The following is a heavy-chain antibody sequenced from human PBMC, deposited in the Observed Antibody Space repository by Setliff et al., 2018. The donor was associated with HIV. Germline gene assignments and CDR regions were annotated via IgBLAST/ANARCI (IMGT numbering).Heavy chain of an antibody. Sequence: GGSLRLSCVGSGFSFSNYDLNWVRQAPGKGLEWISYSSDTIYYADSVKGRFTISRDNAKNSLYLQMNTLRAEDTAVYYCAREGITGTTLHPYWGQGTLVTVSS. CDR2: SSDTI. J-gene: IGHJ4*02. CDR1: GFSFSNYD. V-gene: IGHV3-48*03. CDR3: AREGITGTTLHPY. D-gene: IGHD1-7*01.